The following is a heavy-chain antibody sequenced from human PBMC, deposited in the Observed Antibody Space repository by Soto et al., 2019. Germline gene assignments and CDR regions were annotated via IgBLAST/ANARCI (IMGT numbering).Heavy chain of an antibody. Sequence: QVQLVQSGAEVKKPGSSVTVSCKASGGTFSSYAISWVRQAPGQGLEWMGGIIPIFGTANYAQKFKGRFTITADESTSTDYIELSSLRSEDPAVYYCARHAIIAAETYYYYYGMDVWGQGTTVTVSS. CDR2: IIPIFGTA. CDR1: GGTFSSYA. J-gene: IGHJ6*02. D-gene: IGHD6-13*01. CDR3: ARHAIIAAETYYYYYGMDV. V-gene: IGHV1-69*01.